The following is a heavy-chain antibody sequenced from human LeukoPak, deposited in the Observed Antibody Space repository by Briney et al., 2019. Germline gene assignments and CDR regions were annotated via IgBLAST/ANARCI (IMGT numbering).Heavy chain of an antibody. CDR1: GFTFSVHE. V-gene: IGHV3-48*03. Sequence: PGGSLRLSCVASGFTFSVHEMNWVRQAPGKGLEWLSYISDSGRTIYYADSVDGRFTISRDNAKNSLFLQMNSLRVEGTAAYFCARGSHYFDFWGQGTPVTVSS. J-gene: IGHJ4*02. CDR3: ARGSHYFDF. D-gene: IGHD6-6*01. CDR2: ISDSGRTI.